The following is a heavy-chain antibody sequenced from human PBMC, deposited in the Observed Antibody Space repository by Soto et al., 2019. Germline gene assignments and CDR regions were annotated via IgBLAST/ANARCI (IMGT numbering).Heavy chain of an antibody. CDR2: ISAYNGNT. V-gene: IGHV1-18*01. Sequence: GASVKVSCKASGYTFTSYGISWVRQAPGQGLEWMGWISAYNGNTNYAQKLQGRVTMTTDTSTSTAYMELRSLRSDDTAVYYCARVEDYYYDSSGPYHIEYFQHWGQGTLVTVSS. J-gene: IGHJ1*01. CDR1: GYTFTSYG. D-gene: IGHD3-22*01. CDR3: ARVEDYYYDSSGPYHIEYFQH.